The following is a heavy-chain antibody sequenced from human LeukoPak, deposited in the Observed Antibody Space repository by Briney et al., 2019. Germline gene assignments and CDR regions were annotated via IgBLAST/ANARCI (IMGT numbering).Heavy chain of an antibody. CDR3: AKDLSRAVAADWFDP. Sequence: PGGSLRLSCAASGFTFSNYDMSWVRQAPGKGLEWVSSISDSGGSTYYADSVKGRFTISGDNSKNTLYLQMNNLRAADTAVYYCAKDLSRAVAADWFDPWDQGSLVTVSS. CDR2: ISDSGGST. D-gene: IGHD6-19*01. V-gene: IGHV3-23*01. CDR1: GFTFSNYD. J-gene: IGHJ5*02.